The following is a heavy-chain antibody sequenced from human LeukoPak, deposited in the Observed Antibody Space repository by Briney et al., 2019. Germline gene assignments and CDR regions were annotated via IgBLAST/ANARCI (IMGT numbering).Heavy chain of an antibody. V-gene: IGHV3-23*01. J-gene: IGHJ4*02. CDR1: GLTCSNYP. D-gene: IGHD3-10*01. CDR3: AKDRVVRGLMGAFDQ. Sequence: GRSLRLSCAASGLTCSNYPMGWVRRAPGKGLEWVSTISASASNTYYADSVEGRFTISRDNSKNTLYLQMNSLRDEDTAVYYCAKDRVVRGLMGAFDQWGQGTLVTVSS. CDR2: ISASASNT.